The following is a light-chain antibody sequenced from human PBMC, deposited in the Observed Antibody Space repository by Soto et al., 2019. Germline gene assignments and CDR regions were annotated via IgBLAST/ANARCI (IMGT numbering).Light chain of an antibody. Sequence: QSVLTQPASVSGSPGQSITISCTGTSSDVGSYNVVSWYQQHPGKAPKLMISEDSKRPSGVSNRFSGSKSGNTASLTISGLQAEDEADYYCCSYAGSSPVFGGGTKGTVL. J-gene: IGLJ3*02. V-gene: IGLV2-23*01. CDR2: EDS. CDR3: CSYAGSSPV. CDR1: SSDVGSYNV.